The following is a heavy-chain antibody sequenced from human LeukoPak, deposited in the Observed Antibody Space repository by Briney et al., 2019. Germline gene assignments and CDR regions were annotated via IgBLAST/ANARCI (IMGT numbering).Heavy chain of an antibody. V-gene: IGHV1-46*03. CDR3: ARDRVGATEFDY. Sequence: ASVKVSCKASGYTFTSYYMHWLRQAPGQGLEWMGIINPSGGSTSYAQKFQGRVTMTRDTSTSTVYMELSSLRSEDTAVYYCARDRVGATEFDYWGQGTLVTVSS. D-gene: IGHD1-26*01. CDR2: INPSGGST. CDR1: GYTFTSYY. J-gene: IGHJ4*02.